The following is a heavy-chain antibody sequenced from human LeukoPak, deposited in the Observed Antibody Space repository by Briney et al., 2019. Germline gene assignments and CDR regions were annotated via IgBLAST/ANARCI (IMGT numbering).Heavy chain of an antibody. CDR1: GFTFSSYG. V-gene: IGHV3-30*03. J-gene: IGHJ6*02. Sequence: GGSLRLSCAASGFTFSSYGMHWVRQAPGKGLEWVAVISYDGSNKYYADSVKGRFTISRDNSKNTLYLQMNSLRAEDTAVYYCARDDPLGYCSGGSCYPHGYYYGMDVWGQGTTVTVSS. CDR2: ISYDGSNK. D-gene: IGHD2-15*01. CDR3: ARDDPLGYCSGGSCYPHGYYYGMDV.